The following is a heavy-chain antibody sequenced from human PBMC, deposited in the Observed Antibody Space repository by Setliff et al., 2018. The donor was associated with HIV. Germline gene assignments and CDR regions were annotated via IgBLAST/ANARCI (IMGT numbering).Heavy chain of an antibody. CDR2: IYYSGST. CDR3: ARGRSRYYYDGSGYYVDY. V-gene: IGHV4-59*01. Sequence: SETLSLTCSVSGGSISGYYWNWVRQPPGKGLEWMGYIYYSGSTDYNPPLKGRVTLSVDTSKNQLSLKLSSVTAADTAVYYCARGRSRYYYDGSGYYVDYWGQGTLVTVSS. J-gene: IGHJ4*02. CDR1: GGSISGYY. D-gene: IGHD3-22*01.